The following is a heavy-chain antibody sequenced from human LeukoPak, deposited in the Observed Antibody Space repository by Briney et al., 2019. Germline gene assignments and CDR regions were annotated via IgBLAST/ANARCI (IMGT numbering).Heavy chain of an antibody. V-gene: IGHV2-70*11. CDR1: GFSLSTSGMC. J-gene: IGHJ3*02. CDR3: ARDYYYDNPTYGAFDI. CDR2: IDWDDDK. D-gene: IGHD3-22*01. Sequence: ESGPTLVYPTQTLTLTCTFSGFSLSTSGMCVSWIRQPPGKALEWLARIDWDDDKYYITSLKTRLTISKDTSKNQVVLTMTNMDPVDTATYYCARDYYYDNPTYGAFDIWGQGTMVTVSS.